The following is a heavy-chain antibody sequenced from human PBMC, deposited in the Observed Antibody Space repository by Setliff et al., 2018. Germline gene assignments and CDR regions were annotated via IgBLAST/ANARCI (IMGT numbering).Heavy chain of an antibody. Sequence: PGGSLRLSCAASGFTFSSYAMHWVRQAPGKGLEWVAVISYDGSNKYYADSVKGRFTISRDNAKNSLYLQMNSLRAEDTAVYYCASNSYGHPPDYWGQGTLVTVSS. V-gene: IGHV3-30-3*01. CDR1: GFTFSSYA. CDR2: ISYDGSNK. D-gene: IGHD5-18*01. CDR3: ASNSYGHPPDY. J-gene: IGHJ4*02.